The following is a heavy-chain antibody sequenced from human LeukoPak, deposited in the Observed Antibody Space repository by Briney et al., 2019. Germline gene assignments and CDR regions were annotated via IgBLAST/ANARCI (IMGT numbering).Heavy chain of an antibody. J-gene: IGHJ4*02. CDR3: AKADSSWFSCLNY. V-gene: IGHV3-23*01. CDR1: GFTFSSYA. D-gene: IGHD3-10*01. CDR2: ISGSGGST. Sequence: HSGGSLRLSCAASGFTFSSYAMSWDRQAPGKGLEWVSAISGSGGSTYYADSVKGRFTISRDNSKNTLYLQMNSLRAEDTAVYYCAKADSSWFSCLNYWGQGTLVTVSS.